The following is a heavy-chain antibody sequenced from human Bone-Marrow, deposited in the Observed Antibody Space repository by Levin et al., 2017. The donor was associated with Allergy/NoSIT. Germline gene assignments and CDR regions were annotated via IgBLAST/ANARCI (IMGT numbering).Heavy chain of an antibody. Sequence: GESLKISCAASGFTFKTYAMHWFRQSPGKGLEWVALISYDGFTKDYADSVKGRFTISRDNSKNTLSLQLNSLKPEDTAVYYCAKDIRGGSWCVLCYGSWGQGTGVTVSS. D-gene: IGHD1-26*01. CDR1: GFTFKTYA. CDR2: ISYDGFTK. CDR3: AKDIRGGSWCVLCYGS. V-gene: IGHV3-30-3*01. J-gene: IGHJ5*02.